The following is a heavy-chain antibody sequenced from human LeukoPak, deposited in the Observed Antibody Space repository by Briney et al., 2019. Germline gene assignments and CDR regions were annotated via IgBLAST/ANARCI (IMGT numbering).Heavy chain of an antibody. CDR3: ARGVVPAAIDYYYYYMDV. Sequence: ASVKVSCKASGYTFTSYDINWVRQATGQGLEWMGWMNPNSGNTGYAQKFQGRVTMTRNTSISTAYMELSSLRFEDTAVYYCARGVVPAAIDYYYYYMDVWGKGTTVTVSS. J-gene: IGHJ6*03. CDR1: GYTFTSYD. D-gene: IGHD2-2*01. CDR2: MNPNSGNT. V-gene: IGHV1-8*01.